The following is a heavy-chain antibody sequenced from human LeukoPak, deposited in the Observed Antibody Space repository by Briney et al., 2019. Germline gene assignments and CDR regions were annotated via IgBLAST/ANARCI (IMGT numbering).Heavy chain of an antibody. V-gene: IGHV3-30*18. J-gene: IGHJ4*02. CDR1: GFTFSSYG. D-gene: IGHD3-22*01. CDR3: AKDQFNYYDSSGYYSDY. CDR2: ISYDGSNK. Sequence: GGSLRLSCAASGFTFSSYGMHWVRQAPGKGLEWVAVISYDGSNKYYADSVKGRFTISRDNSKNTLYLQMNSLRAEDTAVYYCAKDQFNYYDSSGYYSDYRGQGTLVTVSS.